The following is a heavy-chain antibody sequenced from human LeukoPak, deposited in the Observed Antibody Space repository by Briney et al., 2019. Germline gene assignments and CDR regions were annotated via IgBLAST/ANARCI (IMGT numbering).Heavy chain of an antibody. CDR3: ARDLGGSYESTQYYYYYGMDV. D-gene: IGHD1-26*01. CDR2: IYYSGST. Sequence: SSETLSLTCTVSGGSISSYYWSWIRQPPGKGLEWIGYIYYSGSTNCNPSLKSRVTISVDTSKNQFSLRLSSVTAADTAVYYCARDLGGSYESTQYYYYYGMDVWGQGTTVTVSS. J-gene: IGHJ6*02. V-gene: IGHV4-59*01. CDR1: GGSISSYY.